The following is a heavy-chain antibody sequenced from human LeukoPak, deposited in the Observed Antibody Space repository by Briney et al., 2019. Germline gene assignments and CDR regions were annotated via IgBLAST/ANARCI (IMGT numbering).Heavy chain of an antibody. V-gene: IGHV4-4*07. CDR2: IYTNGNT. CDR1: GDPVSSSY. CDR3: ARHKYYYSKSFWSDWFDP. J-gene: IGHJ5*02. D-gene: IGHD3-3*01. Sequence: SETLSLTCTVSGDPVSSSYWGWIRQSAGKGLEWLGRIYTNGNTSYNPSLGSRVTMSVDASKNQFFLHLGSVTAADTGIYYCARHKYYYSKSFWSDWFDPWGQGTLVTVSS.